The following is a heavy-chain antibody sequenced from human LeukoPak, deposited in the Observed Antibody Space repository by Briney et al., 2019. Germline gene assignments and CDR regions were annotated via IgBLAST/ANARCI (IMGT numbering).Heavy chain of an antibody. Sequence: GGSLRLSCAASQFTFSDYTMNWVRRAPGKGLEWVSSISTRSDYIYYAESVKGRFTISRDNAKNSLYLQMNSLRAEDTAVYYCARYVYGVVTSFDYWGQGTLATVSS. J-gene: IGHJ4*02. CDR1: QFTFSDYT. CDR3: ARYVYGVVTSFDY. CDR2: ISTRSDYI. V-gene: IGHV3-21*01. D-gene: IGHD3-3*01.